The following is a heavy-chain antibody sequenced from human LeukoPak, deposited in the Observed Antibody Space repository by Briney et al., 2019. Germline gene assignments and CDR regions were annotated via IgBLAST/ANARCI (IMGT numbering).Heavy chain of an antibody. Sequence: SETLSLTCTVSGGSIISSIYYWGWIRQPPGKGLEWIGSIYYSGSTYYNPSLKSRATISVDTSKNQFSLKLSSVTAADTAVYYCARSYSTGESSGYYLNLYYYYGMDVWGQGTTVTVSS. D-gene: IGHD3-22*01. J-gene: IGHJ6*02. CDR1: GGSIISSIYY. CDR3: ARSYSTGESSGYYLNLYYYYGMDV. V-gene: IGHV4-39*01. CDR2: IYYSGST.